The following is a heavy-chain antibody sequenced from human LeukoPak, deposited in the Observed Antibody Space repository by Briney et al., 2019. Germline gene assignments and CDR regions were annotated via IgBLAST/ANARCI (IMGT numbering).Heavy chain of an antibody. CDR3: ARGRYSGTTYYFDY. CDR1: GFSFSTSW. V-gene: IGHV3-7*03. D-gene: IGHD5-12*01. CDR2: IKKDGSET. Sequence: GGSLRLSCAASGFSFSTSWMSWVRQVPGKGLEWVANIKKDGSETYYVDSVKGRFTISRDNAKNSLYLQMNSLRAEDTAMYYCARGRYSGTTYYFDYWGQGTLVTVSS. J-gene: IGHJ4*02.